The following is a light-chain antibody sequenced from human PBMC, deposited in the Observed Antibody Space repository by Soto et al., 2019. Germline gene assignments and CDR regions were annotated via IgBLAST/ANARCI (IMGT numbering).Light chain of an antibody. J-gene: IGLJ3*02. CDR1: SSDVGGYNY. CDR2: EVS. Sequence: QSALTRPPSASGSPGQSVTISCTGTSSDVGGYNYVSWYQQYPGKAPKLMIYEVSKRPSGVPDRFSGSKSGKTASLTVSGLQPEDDADYYCTSYAGSNIWVFGAGTKLTVL. V-gene: IGLV2-8*01. CDR3: TSYAGSNIWV.